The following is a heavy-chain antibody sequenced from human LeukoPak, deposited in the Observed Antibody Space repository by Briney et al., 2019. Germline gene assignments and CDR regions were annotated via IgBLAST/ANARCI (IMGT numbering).Heavy chain of an antibody. V-gene: IGHV3-23*01. J-gene: IGHJ4*02. D-gene: IGHD2-15*01. Sequence: PGGSLRLSCAASGFIFSSYTMNWVRLAPGKGLEWVTVISCSGGSTYCADSVKGRFTISRDNSKNTLYVHMNSLRAEDTDLYYCARNYSEPTYDYYFGFWGQGTLVTVSS. CDR3: ARNYSEPTYDYYFGF. CDR1: GFIFSSYT. CDR2: ISCSGGST.